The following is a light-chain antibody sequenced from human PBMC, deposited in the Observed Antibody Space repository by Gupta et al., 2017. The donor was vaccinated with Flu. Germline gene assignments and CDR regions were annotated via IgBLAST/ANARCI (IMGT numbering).Light chain of an antibody. Sequence: DIQMTQPPPTLPASVGARVTITCRASQSINSWLGWYQQKPGKAPKLMIYKASKVESGVPSRFSGSGCGTEFTLTISSLQPDDFANYYCQQFHTYWTFGQGTKVEIK. CDR1: QSINSW. V-gene: IGKV1-5*03. CDR2: KAS. J-gene: IGKJ1*01. CDR3: QQFHTYWT.